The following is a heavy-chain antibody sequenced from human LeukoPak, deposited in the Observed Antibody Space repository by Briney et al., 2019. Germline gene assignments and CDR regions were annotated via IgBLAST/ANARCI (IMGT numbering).Heavy chain of an antibody. CDR2: ISWKSGSI. V-gene: IGHV3-9*03. Sequence: KTGRSLRLSCAASGFTFDDYAMHWVRQAPGKGLEWVSGISWKSGSIGYADSVKGRFTISRDNAKNSLYLQMNSLRAEDMALYYCAKGPTTVIGTPWDYFDYWGQGTLVTVSS. J-gene: IGHJ4*02. CDR3: AKGPTTVIGTPWDYFDY. CDR1: GFTFDDYA. D-gene: IGHD4-17*01.